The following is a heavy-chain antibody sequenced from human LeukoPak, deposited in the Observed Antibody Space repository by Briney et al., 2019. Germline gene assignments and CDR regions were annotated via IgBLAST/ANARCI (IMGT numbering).Heavy chain of an antibody. V-gene: IGHV4-39*01. J-gene: IGHJ5*02. CDR1: NVSITQPHHY. D-gene: IGHD4/OR15-4a*01. CDR2: VHYDGYS. CDR3: VRQRLWSDL. Sequence: PSETLSLTCTVSNVSITQPHHYWGWLRQPPGKGLEWIGNVHYDGYSYYNPSLRGRVSISIDTSKKQFALNVNSLTAADTAVYYCVRQRLWSDLWGQGALVIVSS.